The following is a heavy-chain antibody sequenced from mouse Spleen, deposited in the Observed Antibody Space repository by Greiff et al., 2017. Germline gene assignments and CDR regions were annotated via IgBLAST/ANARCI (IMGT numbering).Heavy chain of an antibody. CDR1: GDSITSGY. V-gene: IGHV3-8*02. Sequence: EVKLVESGPSLVKPSQTLSLTCSVTGDSITSGYWNWIRKFPGNKLEYMGYISYSGSTYYNPSLKSRISITRDTSKNQYYLQLNSVTTEDTATYYCARYTVVATRYAMDYWGQGTSVTVSS. CDR3: ARYTVVATRYAMDY. J-gene: IGHJ4*01. CDR2: ISYSGST. D-gene: IGHD1-1*01.